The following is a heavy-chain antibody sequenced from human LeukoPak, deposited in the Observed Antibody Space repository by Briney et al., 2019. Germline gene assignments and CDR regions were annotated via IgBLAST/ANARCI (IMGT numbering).Heavy chain of an antibody. D-gene: IGHD3-10*01. Sequence: GGSLRLSCAASGFTFDDYGMSWVRQAPGKGLVWVSRINSDGSSTSYADSVKGRFTISRDNAKNTLYLQMNSLRAEDTAVYYCARDRDSGYHDAFDIWGQGTMVTVSS. J-gene: IGHJ3*02. CDR2: INSDGSST. CDR3: ARDRDSGYHDAFDI. V-gene: IGHV3-74*01. CDR1: GFTFDDYG.